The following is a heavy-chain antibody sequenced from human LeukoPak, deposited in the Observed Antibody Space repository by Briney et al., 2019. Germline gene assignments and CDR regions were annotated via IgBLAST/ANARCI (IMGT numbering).Heavy chain of an antibody. D-gene: IGHD5-18*01. Sequence: SETLFLTCTVSGGSISGSSYYWGWIRQSPGTGLEWIASIYYSGSAYYNPSLQSRVTISVDTSKNQIPLKLSSMTATDTAVYYCARWVHYGDSYGYFDSWGQGTLVTVSS. V-gene: IGHV4-39*01. CDR3: ARWVHYGDSYGYFDS. CDR1: GGSISGSSYY. J-gene: IGHJ4*02. CDR2: IYYSGSA.